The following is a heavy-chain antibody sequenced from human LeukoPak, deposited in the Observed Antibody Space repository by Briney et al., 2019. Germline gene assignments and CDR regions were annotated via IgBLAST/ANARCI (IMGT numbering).Heavy chain of an antibody. CDR1: GFTFSNYW. Sequence: SGGSLRLSCEGSGFTFSNYWMGWVRQAPGKGLQWVANIKTDGSEKYNVDSVKGRFTISRDNAKNSLYLQMNSLRAEDTAVYYCATYSSLNRREFQFWGQGTLLTVSS. CDR3: ATYSSLNRREFQF. D-gene: IGHD3-22*01. V-gene: IGHV3-7*01. J-gene: IGHJ1*01. CDR2: IKTDGSEK.